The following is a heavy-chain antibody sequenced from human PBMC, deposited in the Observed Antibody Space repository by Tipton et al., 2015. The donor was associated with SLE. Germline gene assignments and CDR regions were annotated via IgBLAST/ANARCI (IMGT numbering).Heavy chain of an antibody. J-gene: IGHJ6*02. CDR1: GFTFDDYG. V-gene: IGHV3-20*04. D-gene: IGHD3-22*01. Sequence: SLRLSCAASGFTFDDYGMSWVRQAPGKGLEWVSGINWNGDSTGYADSVKGRFTISRDNAKKSLYLQMNSLRAEDTAVYYCAGLEYYYYGMDVWGQGTTVTVSS. CDR3: AGLEYYYYGMDV. CDR2: INWNGDST.